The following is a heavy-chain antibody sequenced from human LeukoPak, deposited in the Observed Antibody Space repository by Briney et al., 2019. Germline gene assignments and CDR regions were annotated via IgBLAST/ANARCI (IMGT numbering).Heavy chain of an antibody. Sequence: SVKVSCKASGGTFSSTTINWVRQAPGQGLEWMGGITPIFRTPNYAQKFQGRVTITAVESMSTAYMELSSLRSEDTAVYYCARGWLAETTVVTPYNYWGQGTLVTVSS. CDR2: ITPIFRTP. D-gene: IGHD2-21*02. J-gene: IGHJ4*02. CDR1: GGTFSSTT. V-gene: IGHV1-69*13. CDR3: ARGWLAETTVVTPYNY.